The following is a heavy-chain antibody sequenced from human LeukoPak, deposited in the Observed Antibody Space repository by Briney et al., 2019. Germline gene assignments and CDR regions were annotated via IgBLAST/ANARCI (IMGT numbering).Heavy chain of an antibody. D-gene: IGHD2-2*01. V-gene: IGHV4-61*02. CDR1: GYSISSGTYY. CDR3: ARFTGYCSGTSCYPNAFDI. J-gene: IGHJ3*02. Sequence: SETLSLTCTVSGYSISSGTYYWTWIRQPAGRGLEWIGRISTSGSTNYNPSLKSRVTISLDTSKNQFSLKLSSVTAADTAVFYCARFTGYCSGTSCYPNAFDIWGQGTMVTVSS. CDR2: ISTSGST.